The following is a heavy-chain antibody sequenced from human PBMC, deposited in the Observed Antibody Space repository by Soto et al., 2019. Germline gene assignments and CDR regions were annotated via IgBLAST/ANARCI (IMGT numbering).Heavy chain of an antibody. V-gene: IGHV3-23*01. D-gene: IGHD3-3*01. CDR3: AQMYYDFWSGYYSPYGMDV. CDR1: GFTFSSYA. Sequence: EVQLLESGGGLVQPGGSLRLSCAASGFTFSSYAMSWVRQAPGKGLEWVSAISGSGGSTYYADSVKGRFTISRDNSKNPLYLQMNSLRAEDTAVYYCAQMYYDFWSGYYSPYGMDVWGQGTTVTVSS. CDR2: ISGSGGST. J-gene: IGHJ6*02.